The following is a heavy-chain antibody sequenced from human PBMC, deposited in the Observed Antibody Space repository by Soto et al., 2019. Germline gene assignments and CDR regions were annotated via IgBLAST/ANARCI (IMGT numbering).Heavy chain of an antibody. CDR2: IYYSGST. D-gene: IGHD3-3*01. V-gene: IGHV4-59*01. CDR3: ARETQYYDFWSGPPYYYYYMDV. J-gene: IGHJ6*03. Sequence: SETLSLTCTVSGGSISSYYWSWIRQPPGKGLEWIGYIYYSGSTNYNPSLKGRVTISVDTSKNQFSLKLSSVTAADTAVYYCARETQYYDFWSGPPYYYYYMDVWGKGTTVTVSS. CDR1: GGSISSYY.